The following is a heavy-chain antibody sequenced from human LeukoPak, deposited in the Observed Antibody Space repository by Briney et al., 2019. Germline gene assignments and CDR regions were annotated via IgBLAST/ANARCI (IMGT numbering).Heavy chain of an antibody. J-gene: IGHJ4*02. CDR1: GFTFSSYA. Sequence: GGSLRLSCAASGFTFSSYAMHWVRQAPGKGLEWVAVISYDGSNKYYADSVKGRFTISRDNSKNTLYLQMNSLRAEDMAVYYCAKEPTYRGNDYRRQATLVSLCS. CDR2: ISYDGSNK. CDR3: AKEPTYRGNDY. V-gene: IGHV3-30*04. D-gene: IGHD5-12*01.